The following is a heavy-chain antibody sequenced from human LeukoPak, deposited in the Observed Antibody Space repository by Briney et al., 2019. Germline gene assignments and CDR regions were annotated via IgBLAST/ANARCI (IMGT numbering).Heavy chain of an antibody. CDR1: GFTFSNYW. D-gene: IGHD3-10*01. J-gene: IGHJ4*02. V-gene: IGHV3-7*01. Sequence: PGGSLRLSCAASGFTFSNYWMNWVRQAPGKGLEWVANIKPDESERYYVDSVKGRFTISRDNAKNLLYLQMNSLRGEDTAVYYCARAFGPVYGSDSLNFWGQGTLVTVSS. CDR3: ARAFGPVYGSDSLNF. CDR2: IKPDESER.